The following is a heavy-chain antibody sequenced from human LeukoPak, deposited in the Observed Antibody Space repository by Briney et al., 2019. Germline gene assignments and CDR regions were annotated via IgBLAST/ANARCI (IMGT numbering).Heavy chain of an antibody. CDR2: IKSKTDGGTT. CDR1: GFTFSNAW. Sequence: PGGSLRLSCAASGFTFSNAWMSWVRQAPGKGLEWVGRIKSKTDGGTTDYAAPVKGRFTISRDDSKNTLYLQMNSLKTEDTAVYYCTSGSSWYYAFDIWGQGTMVTVSS. J-gene: IGHJ3*02. V-gene: IGHV3-15*01. D-gene: IGHD6-13*01. CDR3: TSGSSWYYAFDI.